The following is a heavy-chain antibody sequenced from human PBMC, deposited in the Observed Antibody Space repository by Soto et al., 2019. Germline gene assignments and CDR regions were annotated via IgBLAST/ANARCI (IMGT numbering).Heavy chain of an antibody. CDR1: GGSVNIGTYY. D-gene: IGHD2-21*01. Sequence: QVHLQESGPGLVKPSETLSLTCTVPGGSVNIGTYYCSWIRQPPGKGLVWIGFIHYSGRTNYNPSIKGRFTMSVDTSKNQFSLKLTSVNTADTAIYYCARGGDPYKTGHWGQGTLVTVSS. CDR3: ARGGDPYKTGH. J-gene: IGHJ4*02. CDR2: IHYSGRT. V-gene: IGHV4-61*01.